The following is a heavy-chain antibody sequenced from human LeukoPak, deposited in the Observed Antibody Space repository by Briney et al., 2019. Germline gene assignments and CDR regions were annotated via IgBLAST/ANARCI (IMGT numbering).Heavy chain of an antibody. D-gene: IGHD3-3*01. CDR3: AKATYYDFWSGPLGAFDI. J-gene: IGHJ3*02. CDR1: GFTFSSYD. CDR2: YSGSGGST. V-gene: IGHV3-23*01. Sequence: GGSLRLFCAACGFTFSSYDMSWVRKSPGKGLECVSAYSGSGGSTFYADSVKGRFTISRDSSKLTVYVQMNSLRGEDTAVYYCAKATYYDFWSGPLGAFDIWGQGTMVTVSS.